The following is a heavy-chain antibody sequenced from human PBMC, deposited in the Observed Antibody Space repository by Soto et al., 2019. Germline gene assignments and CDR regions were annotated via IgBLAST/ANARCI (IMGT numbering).Heavy chain of an antibody. CDR1: GFTFSSYS. CDR3: ARHDIVVVPADQNYYGSGSYRAFGY. D-gene: IGHD3-10*01. V-gene: IGHV3-48*01. CDR2: ISSSSSTI. J-gene: IGHJ4*02. Sequence: GGSLRLSCAASGFTFSSYSMNWVRQAPGKGLEWVSYISSSSSTIYYADSVKGRFTISRDNAKNSLYLQMNSLRAEDTAVYYCARHDIVVVPADQNYYGSGSYRAFGYWGQGTLVTVSS.